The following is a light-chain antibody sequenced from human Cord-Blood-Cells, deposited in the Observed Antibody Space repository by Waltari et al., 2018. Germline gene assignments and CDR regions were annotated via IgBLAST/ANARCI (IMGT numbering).Light chain of an antibody. Sequence: DIQMTQSPSTLSASVGDRVTITCRASQSISSWLAWYQQKPGKAPKSLIYDASSLESGVPSRFSGSGSGTEFTLTISSLLPDDFATYYCQQYYSYSTFGQGTKVEIK. V-gene: IGKV1-5*01. CDR2: DAS. J-gene: IGKJ1*01. CDR3: QQYYSYST. CDR1: QSISSW.